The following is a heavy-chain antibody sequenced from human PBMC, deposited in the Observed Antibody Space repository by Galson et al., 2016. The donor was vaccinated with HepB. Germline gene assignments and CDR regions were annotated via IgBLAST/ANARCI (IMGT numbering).Heavy chain of an antibody. CDR1: GYTFSTYG. J-gene: IGHJ4*02. CDR2: ISPYNGYT. Sequence: QSGAEVKTPGASVNVSCKTSGYTFSTYGINWVRQAPGHGLEWLGWISPYNGYTKYTQRLQGRVTMTTDTSTSTAYMELRSLRSDDTAVYFCARGDMAPDYWGQGTLVTVSS. V-gene: IGHV1-18*04. D-gene: IGHD5-24*01. CDR3: ARGDMAPDY.